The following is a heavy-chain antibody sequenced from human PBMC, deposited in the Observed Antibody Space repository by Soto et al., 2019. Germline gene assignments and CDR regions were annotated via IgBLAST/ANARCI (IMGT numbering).Heavy chain of an antibody. J-gene: IGHJ4*02. V-gene: IGHV3-23*01. CDR1: VFTFSSYA. CDR3: ATDRLIVRPPSDS. CDR2: ISGSGGST. D-gene: IGHD2-8*01. Sequence: VGSLRLSCAASVFTFSSYAMSCVRQSPGKWLEWVSAISGSGGSTYYADSVKGRFTISRDNSKNTLYLQMNSLRAEDTAVYYCATDRLIVRPPSDSWGQGTLVIVSS.